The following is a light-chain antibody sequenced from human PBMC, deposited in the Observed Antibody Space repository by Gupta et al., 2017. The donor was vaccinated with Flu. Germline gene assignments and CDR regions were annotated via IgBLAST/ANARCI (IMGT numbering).Light chain of an antibody. Sequence: TSNIGNNPVTSYQQLPGTAPKLIIFVNSQRPSGVPDRFSGSTSGTSASLAISGLQTVDECHYYCAAGDDSVNGPVFGGGTKLTVL. V-gene: IGLV1-44*01. CDR2: VNS. CDR1: TSNIGNNP. CDR3: AAGDDSVNGPV. J-gene: IGLJ2*01.